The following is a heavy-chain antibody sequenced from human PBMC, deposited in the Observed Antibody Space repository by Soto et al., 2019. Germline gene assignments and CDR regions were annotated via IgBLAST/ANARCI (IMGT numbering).Heavy chain of an antibody. CDR2: IIPIFGTA. Sequence: QVQLVQSGAEVKKPGSSVKVSCKASGGTFSSYAISWVRQAPGQGLEWMGGIIPIFGTANYAQKFQGRVTITADESTSTAYMELSSLRSEDTAVYYCARDRLYYGSGRYYNVESDAFDIWGQGTMVTVSS. J-gene: IGHJ3*02. CDR1: GGTFSSYA. CDR3: ARDRLYYGSGRYYNVESDAFDI. D-gene: IGHD3-10*01. V-gene: IGHV1-69*12.